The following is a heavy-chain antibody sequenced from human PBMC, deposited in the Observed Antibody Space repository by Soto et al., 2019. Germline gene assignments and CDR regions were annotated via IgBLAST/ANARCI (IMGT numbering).Heavy chain of an antibody. J-gene: IGHJ3*02. CDR1: GFTFSSYS. V-gene: IGHV3-21*01. CDR3: ARDEAYQWLVQEGDAFDI. Sequence: EVQLVESGGGLVKPGGSLRLSCAASGFTFSSYSMNWVRQAPGKGLEWVSSISSSSSYIYYADSVKGRFTISRDNAKNSLYVQMNSLRAEDTAVYYCARDEAYQWLVQEGDAFDIWGQGTMVTVSS. D-gene: IGHD6-19*01. CDR2: ISSSSSYI.